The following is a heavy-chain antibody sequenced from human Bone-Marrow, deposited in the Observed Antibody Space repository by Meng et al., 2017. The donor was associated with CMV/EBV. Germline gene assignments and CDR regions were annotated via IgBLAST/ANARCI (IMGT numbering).Heavy chain of an antibody. CDR2: MNPNSGNT. CDR3: ARTRIEVEPDGRKIKYYNYGMDV. V-gene: IGHV1-8*01. J-gene: IGHJ6*02. Sequence: ASVKVSCKASGYTFTSYDINWVRQATGQGLEWMGWMNPNSGNTGYAQKFQGRVTLTRVTSISTAYMELSSLTSDDTAVYYGARTRIEVEPDGRKIKYYNYGMDVWGQGTTVTVSS. CDR1: GYTFTSYD. D-gene: IGHD2-2*01.